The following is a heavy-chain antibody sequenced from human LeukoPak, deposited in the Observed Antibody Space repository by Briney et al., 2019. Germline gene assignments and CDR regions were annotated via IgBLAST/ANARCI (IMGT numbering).Heavy chain of an antibody. CDR3: ATDSNPFDF. V-gene: IGHV3-23*01. J-gene: IGHJ4*02. CDR1: GFTFSSYA. D-gene: IGHD6-13*01. CDR2: ISGSGGST. Sequence: GGSLRLSCAASGFTFSSYAMSWVRQAPGKGLEWVSAISGSGGSTYYADSVRGRFTISRDNSKNKVFLQMNSLRAEDTAIYFCATDSNPFDFWGQGTLVTVSS.